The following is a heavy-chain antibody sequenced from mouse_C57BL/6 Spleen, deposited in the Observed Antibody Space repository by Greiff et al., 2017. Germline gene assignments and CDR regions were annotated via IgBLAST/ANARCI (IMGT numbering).Heavy chain of an antibody. J-gene: IGHJ2*01. Sequence: EVKVEESGGGLVKPGGSLKLSCAASGFTFSDYGMHWVRQAPEKGLEWVAYISSGSSTIYYADTVKGRFTISRDNAKNTLFLQMTSLRSEDTAMYYCAIGTGYLDYWGQGTTLTVSS. D-gene: IGHD2-14*01. CDR2: ISSGSSTI. CDR1: GFTFSDYG. V-gene: IGHV5-17*01. CDR3: AIGTGYLDY.